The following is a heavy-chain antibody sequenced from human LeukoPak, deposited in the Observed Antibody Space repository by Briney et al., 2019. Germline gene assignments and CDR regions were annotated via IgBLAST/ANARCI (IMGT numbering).Heavy chain of an antibody. CDR2: ITGRGENT. D-gene: IGHD6-13*01. V-gene: IGHV3-23*01. Sequence: GGSLRLSCAASGFTFSNYGMNWVRQAPGKGLEWVSGITGRGENTYYADSVKGRFTISRDNSKNTLYLQMNSLRAEDTAVYYCAKGSSWFSDAFDTWGQGAMVTVSS. CDR1: GFTFSNYG. J-gene: IGHJ3*02. CDR3: AKGSSWFSDAFDT.